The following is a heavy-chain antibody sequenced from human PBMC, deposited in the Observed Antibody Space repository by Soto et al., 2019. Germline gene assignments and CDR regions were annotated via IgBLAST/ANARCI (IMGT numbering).Heavy chain of an antibody. J-gene: IGHJ4*02. Sequence: EVQLLESGGGLVQPGGSLRLSCVASGFPLRNYAMSWVRQAPGKGLEWVSAITGRGDITFYVDSVKGRFTISRDDSKNTLYLQMNSLRAEDTAVYYCAIPTWGSTSWYVDRWGQGTLVTVSS. V-gene: IGHV3-23*01. CDR2: ITGRGDIT. CDR1: GFPLRNYA. D-gene: IGHD6-13*01. CDR3: AIPTWGSTSWYVDR.